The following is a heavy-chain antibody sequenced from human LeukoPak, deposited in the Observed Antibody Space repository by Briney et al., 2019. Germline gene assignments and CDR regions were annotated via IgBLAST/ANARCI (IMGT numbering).Heavy chain of an antibody. CDR3: ARDFRGGYDFWSGYYTPYYFDY. D-gene: IGHD3-3*01. CDR2: MNPNSGNT. J-gene: IGHJ4*02. Sequence: GASVKVSCKASGYTFTSYDINWVRQATGQGLEWMGWMNPNSGNTGYAQKFQGRVTITRNTSISTAYMELSSLRSEDTAVYYCARDFRGGYDFWSGYYTPYYFDYWGQGTLVTVSP. CDR1: GYTFTSYD. V-gene: IGHV1-8*03.